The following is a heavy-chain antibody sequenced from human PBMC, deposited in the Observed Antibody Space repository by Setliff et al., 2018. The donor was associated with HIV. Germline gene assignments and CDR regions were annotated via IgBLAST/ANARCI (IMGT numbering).Heavy chain of an antibody. Sequence: ASVKVSCKASGYTFTSYAMHWVRQAPGQRLEWMGWINPGNGDTKYSQKFQGRVTITRDTSASTAYMELSSLRAEDTAVYYCARARYCSSTSCPWDAFDIWGKGTTVTVSS. CDR1: GYTFTSYA. D-gene: IGHD2-2*01. CDR2: INPGNGDT. V-gene: IGHV1-3*01. J-gene: IGHJ3*02. CDR3: ARARYCSSTSCPWDAFDI.